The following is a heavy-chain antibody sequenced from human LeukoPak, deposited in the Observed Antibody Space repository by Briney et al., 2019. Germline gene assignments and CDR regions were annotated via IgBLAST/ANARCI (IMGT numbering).Heavy chain of an antibody. CDR1: GFTFSSYA. CDR2: ISGSGGST. J-gene: IGHJ4*02. CDR3: AKDGVYIAVAGPFDY. V-gene: IGHV3-23*01. Sequence: GGSLRLSCAASGFTFSSYAMSWVRQAPGKGLEWVSAISGSGGSTYYADSVKGRFAISRDNSKNTLYLQMNSLRAEDTAVYYCAKDGVYIAVAGPFDYWGQGTLVTVSS. D-gene: IGHD6-19*01.